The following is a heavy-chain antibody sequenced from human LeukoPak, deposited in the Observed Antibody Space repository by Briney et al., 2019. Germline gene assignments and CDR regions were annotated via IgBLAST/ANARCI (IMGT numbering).Heavy chain of an antibody. CDR1: GHSISSGYY. CDR2: IYYSGST. Sequence: SETLSLTCTVSGHSISSGYYWGWIRQPPGQGLEWIGSIYYSGSTYYNPSLKSRVTISVDTSKNQFSLKLSSVTAADTAVYYCASMNYGSGSYHIDYWGQGTLVTVSS. J-gene: IGHJ4*02. D-gene: IGHD3-10*01. V-gene: IGHV4-38-2*02. CDR3: ASMNYGSGSYHIDY.